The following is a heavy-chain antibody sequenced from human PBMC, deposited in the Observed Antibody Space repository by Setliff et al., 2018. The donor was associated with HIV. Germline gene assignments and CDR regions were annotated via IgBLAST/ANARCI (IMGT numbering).Heavy chain of an antibody. Sequence: PGGSLRLSCAASRFDFNNYWMCWVRQAPGKGLEWVANIGQDGSEKNYVDSVKGRFTISKDNSQNALYLQMNSLTDEDTAVYYCANMQWASNAWYSFDYWGQGALVTVSS. V-gene: IGHV3-7*03. CDR2: IGQDGSEK. CDR3: ANMQWASNAWYSFDY. D-gene: IGHD6-19*01. CDR1: RFDFNNYW. J-gene: IGHJ4*02.